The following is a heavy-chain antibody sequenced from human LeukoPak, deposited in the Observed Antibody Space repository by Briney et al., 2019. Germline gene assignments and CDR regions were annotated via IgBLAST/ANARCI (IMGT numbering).Heavy chain of an antibody. CDR1: GYTFTSYY. CDR3: ARDSRDGYNYHYYYGMDV. Sequence: ASVTVSSKASGYTFTSYYMHWVRQAPGQGLEWMGLINPSGGSTSYAQKFQGRVTMTRDTSTSTVYMELSSLRSEDTAVYYCARDSRDGYNYHYYYGMDVWGQGTTVTVSS. J-gene: IGHJ6*02. V-gene: IGHV1-46*01. CDR2: INPSGGST. D-gene: IGHD5-24*01.